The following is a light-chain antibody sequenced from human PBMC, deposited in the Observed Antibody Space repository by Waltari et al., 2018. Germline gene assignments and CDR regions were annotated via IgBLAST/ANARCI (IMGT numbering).Light chain of an antibody. Sequence: QSALTQPPSASGSLGQSATISCTGTSSVVGGYNYVSWYQHPPGKAPKLLTYDVTKRPSGVPERFSGSRSGNTASLTVCGIQAEDEADYYCTSYTGSNLVFGGGTKLTVL. J-gene: IGLJ3*02. CDR3: TSYTGSNLV. CDR1: SSVVGGYNY. CDR2: DVT. V-gene: IGLV2-8*01.